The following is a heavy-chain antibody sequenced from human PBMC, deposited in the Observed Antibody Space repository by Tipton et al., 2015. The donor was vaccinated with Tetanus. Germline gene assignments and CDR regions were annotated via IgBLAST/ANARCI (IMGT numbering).Heavy chain of an antibody. J-gene: IGHJ6*02. Sequence: SLRLSCAASGFTFSNYPMHWVRQAPGKGLEYVSAILGPDVGLYANSVKGRFTVSRDNSKNSLYLQMISLRAEDTALYYCAKDNGPLVPTAIRYGMDVWGQGTTVTVSS. CDR1: GFTFSNYP. CDR2: ILGPDVG. CDR3: AKDNGPLVPTAIRYGMDV. V-gene: IGHV3-64*01. D-gene: IGHD2-2*02.